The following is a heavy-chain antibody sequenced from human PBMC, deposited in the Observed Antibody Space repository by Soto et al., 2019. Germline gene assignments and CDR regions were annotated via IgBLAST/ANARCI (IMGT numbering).Heavy chain of an antibody. D-gene: IGHD6-13*01. Sequence: QVQLVQSGAEVKKPGSSVKVSCKASGGTFSSYAISWVRQAPGQGLEWMGGIIPIFGTANYAQKFQGRVTITADKSTSTAYMELSSLRSEDTAVYYCASRPGIAVAAGFYYYYYGMDVWGQGTTVTVSS. CDR2: IIPIFGTA. CDR1: GGTFSSYA. CDR3: ASRPGIAVAAGFYYYYYGMDV. V-gene: IGHV1-69*06. J-gene: IGHJ6*02.